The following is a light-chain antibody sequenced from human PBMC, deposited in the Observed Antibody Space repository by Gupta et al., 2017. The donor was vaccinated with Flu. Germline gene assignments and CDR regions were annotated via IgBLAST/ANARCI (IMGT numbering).Light chain of an antibody. J-gene: IGKJ5*01. CDR3: QQWEDWPMT. CDR2: DAS. V-gene: IGKV3-11*01. CDR1: QNVGRF. Sequence: PATLSWSPGERATLSCRASQNVGRFLVWYQQKPGQAPRLLMSDASTRATGIPARFGGSGSGTEFTLTISSREPEDLAVYSCQQWEDWPMTFGQGTRLEIE.